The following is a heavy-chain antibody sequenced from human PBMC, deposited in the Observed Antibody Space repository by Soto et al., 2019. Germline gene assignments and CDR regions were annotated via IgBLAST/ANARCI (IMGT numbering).Heavy chain of an antibody. D-gene: IGHD3-9*01. CDR3: ARGRYDILTGYYFRYYFDY. J-gene: IGHJ4*02. CDR2: INHSGST. V-gene: IGHV4-34*01. CDR1: GGSFSGYY. Sequence: PSETLSLTCAVYGGSFSGYYWSRIRQPPGKGLEWIGEINHSGSTNYNPSLKSRVTISVDTSKNQFSLKLSSVTAADTAVYYCARGRYDILTGYYFRYYFDYWGQGTLVTVSS.